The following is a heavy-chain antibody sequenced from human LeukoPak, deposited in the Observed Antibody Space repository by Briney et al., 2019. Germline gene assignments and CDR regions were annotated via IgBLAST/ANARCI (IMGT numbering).Heavy chain of an antibody. V-gene: IGHV4-59*08. D-gene: IGHD6-19*01. CDR2: IYYSGST. CDR1: GGSISSYY. J-gene: IGHJ4*02. CDR3: AREAVCSGCHYFDY. Sequence: SGTLSLTCTVSGGSISSYYWSWIRQPPGKGLEWIGYIYYSGSTNYNPSLKSRVTISVDTSKNQFSLKLSSVTAADTAVYYCAREAVCSGCHYFDYWGQGTLVTVSS.